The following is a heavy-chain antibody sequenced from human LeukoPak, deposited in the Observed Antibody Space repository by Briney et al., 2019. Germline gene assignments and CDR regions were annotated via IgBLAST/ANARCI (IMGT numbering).Heavy chain of an antibody. CDR3: ARRGYYYGSGSYYIDAFDI. J-gene: IGHJ3*02. D-gene: IGHD3-10*01. Sequence: GESLKISCKGSGYRFTSYWIGWVRQMPGKGLEWMGIIYPSDSDTRYSPSFQGQVTMLADKSITTAYLQWSSLKASDTAMYYCARRGYYYGSGSYYIDAFDIWGQGTMVTVSS. CDR2: IYPSDSDT. CDR1: GYRFTSYW. V-gene: IGHV5-51*01.